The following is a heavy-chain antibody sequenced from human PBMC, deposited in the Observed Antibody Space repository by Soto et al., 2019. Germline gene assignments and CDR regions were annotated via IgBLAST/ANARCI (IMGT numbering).Heavy chain of an antibody. J-gene: IGHJ6*03. Sequence: EVQLVESGGGLVQPGGSLRLSCAASGFTFSSYDMHWVRQTTGKGLEWVSTINTAGDTYYPGSVKGRFTVSRENAKNSLYLQMTSLRAGDTAVYYCAKGGVAGYYYMDVWGKGTTVTVSS. CDR1: GFTFSSYD. CDR2: INTAGDT. D-gene: IGHD3-16*01. V-gene: IGHV3-13*01. CDR3: AKGGVAGYYYMDV.